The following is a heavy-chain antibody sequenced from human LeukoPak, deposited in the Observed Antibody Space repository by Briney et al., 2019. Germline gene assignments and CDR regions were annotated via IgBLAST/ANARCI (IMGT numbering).Heavy chain of an antibody. CDR3: ARDRERWFGELLLDYFDY. CDR2: ISAYNGNT. CDR1: GFTFTTYG. V-gene: IGHV1-18*01. Sequence: ASVKVSCKTSGFTFTTYGISWVRKAPGQGLEWRGWISAYNGNTNYAQKLQGRVTMTTDTSTSTAYMDLRGLRSDDTAVYYCARDRERWFGELLLDYFDYWGQGTLVTVSS. D-gene: IGHD3-10*01. J-gene: IGHJ4*02.